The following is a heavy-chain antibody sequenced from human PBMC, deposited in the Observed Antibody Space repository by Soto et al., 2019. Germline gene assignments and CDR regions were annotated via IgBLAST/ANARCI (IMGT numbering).Heavy chain of an antibody. CDR2: ISSSGSTI. V-gene: IGHV3-48*03. Sequence: GGSLRLSCAASGFTLSSYEMNWVRQAPGKGLEWVSYISSSGSTIYYADSVKGRFTISRDNAKNSLYLQMNSLRAEDTAVYYCARDLGYSSGWSLDYWGQGTLVTVSS. J-gene: IGHJ4*02. CDR1: GFTLSSYE. CDR3: ARDLGYSSGWSLDY. D-gene: IGHD6-19*01.